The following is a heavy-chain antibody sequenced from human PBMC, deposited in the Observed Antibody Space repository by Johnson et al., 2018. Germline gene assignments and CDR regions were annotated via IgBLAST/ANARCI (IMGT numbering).Heavy chain of an antibody. D-gene: IGHD2-21*02. CDR2: MSYDESTK. V-gene: IGHV3-30-3*01. CDR1: GITLSSYA. CDR3: AKATFGDDCYHSYYYRVV. J-gene: IGHJ6*03. Sequence: QVQLVESGGGVVQPGRSLRLSCAASGITLSSYAVYWVRQAPGKGLEWVAIMSYDESTKYYADSVKGRFTISRDNSKNTLYLQMDSLRAEDTAVYYCAKATFGDDCYHSYYYRVVWGKGTTVTVSS.